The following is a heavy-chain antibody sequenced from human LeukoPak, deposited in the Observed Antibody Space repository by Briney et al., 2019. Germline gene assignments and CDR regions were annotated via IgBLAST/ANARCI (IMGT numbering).Heavy chain of an antibody. Sequence: GGSLRLSCAASGFTVSSNYMSWVRQAPGKGLEWVSVIYSGGSTYYADSVKGRFTISRDNSKNTLYLQMNSLRAEDTAVFYCARGDKELLFKRRKGGFDPWGQGTLVTVSS. J-gene: IGHJ5*02. CDR2: IYSGGST. D-gene: IGHD2-2*01. CDR3: ARGDKELLFKRRKGGFDP. V-gene: IGHV3-66*01. CDR1: GFTVSSNY.